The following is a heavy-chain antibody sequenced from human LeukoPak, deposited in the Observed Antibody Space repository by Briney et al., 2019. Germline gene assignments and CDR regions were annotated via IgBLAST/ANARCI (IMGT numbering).Heavy chain of an antibody. CDR3: ARVAGSTVTPPTNFDY. CDR1: GGTFSSYA. CDR2: IIPIFGTA. V-gene: IGHV1-69*01. J-gene: IGHJ4*02. D-gene: IGHD4-17*01. Sequence: ASVKVSCKASGGTFSSYAISWVRQAPAQGLEWMGGIIPIFGTANYAQKFQGRVTITADESTSTAYMELSSLRSEDTAVYYCARVAGSTVTPPTNFDYWGQGTLVTVSS.